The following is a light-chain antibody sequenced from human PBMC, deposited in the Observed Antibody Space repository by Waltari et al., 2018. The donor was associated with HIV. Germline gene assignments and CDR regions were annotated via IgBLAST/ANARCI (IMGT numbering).Light chain of an antibody. J-gene: IGLJ2*01. CDR2: GKN. V-gene: IGLV1-44*01. CDR1: TSNIGRNT. Sequence: QSVLTQPPSASGTPEQRVTISCSGTTSNIGRNTVSWFQQFPGTAPKVLIYGKNQRPSGVPDRFSGSKSGTSASPAISGLQSEDEADYYCASWDDSLNGPVFGGGTKLTVV. CDR3: ASWDDSLNGPV.